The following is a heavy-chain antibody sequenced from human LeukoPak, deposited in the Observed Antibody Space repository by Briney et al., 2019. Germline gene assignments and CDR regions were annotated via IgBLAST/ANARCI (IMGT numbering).Heavy chain of an antibody. Sequence: PGGSLRLSCAASGFTFSDEGMHWVRQAPGKGLEWVSFIHVDANEIYYADSVKGRFTISRDNSKNTLYLQMNSLRAEDTAVYYCARDPYSTVPTGFDYWGQGTLVTVSS. V-gene: IGHV3-30*02. D-gene: IGHD6-13*01. J-gene: IGHJ4*02. CDR3: ARDPYSTVPTGFDY. CDR2: IHVDANEI. CDR1: GFTFSDEG.